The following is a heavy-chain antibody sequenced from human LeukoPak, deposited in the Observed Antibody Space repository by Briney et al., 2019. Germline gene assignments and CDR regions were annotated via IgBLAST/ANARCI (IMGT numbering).Heavy chain of an antibody. J-gene: IGHJ4*02. CDR3: AKGDYCSGGSCYIRGGDYFDY. CDR1: GFTFRSYA. V-gene: IGHV3-23*01. D-gene: IGHD2-15*01. CDR2: ISGSGGST. Sequence: PGGSLRLSCTASGFTFRSYAMSWVRQAPGRGLEWVSAISGSGGSTYYADSVKGRFTISRDNSKNTLYLQMNSLRAEDTAVYYCAKGDYCSGGSCYIRGGDYFDYWGQGTLVTVSS.